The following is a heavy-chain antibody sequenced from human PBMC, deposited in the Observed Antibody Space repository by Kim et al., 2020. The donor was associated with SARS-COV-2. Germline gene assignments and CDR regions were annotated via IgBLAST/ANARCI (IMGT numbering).Heavy chain of an antibody. CDR3: ARDKVLWFGELPDY. CDR1: GFTFSSYA. CDR2: ISYDGSNK. J-gene: IGHJ4*02. V-gene: IGHV3-30*04. Sequence: GGSLRLSCAASGFTFSSYAMHWVRQAPGKGLEWVAVISYDGSNKYYADSVKGRFTISIDNSKNTLYLQMNSLRAEDTAVYYCARDKVLWFGELPDYWGQGTLVTVSS. D-gene: IGHD3-10*01.